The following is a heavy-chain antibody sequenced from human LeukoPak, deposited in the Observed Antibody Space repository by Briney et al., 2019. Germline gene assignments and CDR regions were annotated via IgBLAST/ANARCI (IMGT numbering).Heavy chain of an antibody. J-gene: IGHJ1*01. CDR1: GFTFSSYA. CDR2: TSYDGSYK. CDR3: AKDPGGGGNYAEYFQY. Sequence: GRSLRLSCAASGFTFSSYAMHRVRQAPDKGLEWVAFTSYDGSYKYYADSVKGRFTISRDSSTNTLYLQMNSLRAEDTAVYYCAKDPGGGGNYAEYFQYWGQGTLVTVSS. V-gene: IGHV3-30*18. D-gene: IGHD4-23*01.